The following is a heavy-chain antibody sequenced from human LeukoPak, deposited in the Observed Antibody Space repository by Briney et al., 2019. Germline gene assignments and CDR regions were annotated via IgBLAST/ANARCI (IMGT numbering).Heavy chain of an antibody. CDR1: GFTFSRHW. J-gene: IGHJ4*02. V-gene: IGHV3-7*01. CDR2: IKEDGSMK. Sequence: PGGSLRLSCAASGFTFSRHWMDWVRQAPGKGLEWVANIKEDGSMKEYVDSVKGRFTISRDNAKNSLYLQMNSLRADDTAVYYCGGPCRTGWKGGGGQGTLVTVP. D-gene: IGHD1-1*01. CDR3: GGPCRTGWKGG.